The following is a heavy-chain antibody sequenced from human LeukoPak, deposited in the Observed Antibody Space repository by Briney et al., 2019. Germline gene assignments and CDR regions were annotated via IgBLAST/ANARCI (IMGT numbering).Heavy chain of an antibody. J-gene: IGHJ3*02. D-gene: IGHD3-16*01. V-gene: IGHV4-30-2*01. CDR2: IYHSGST. CDR1: GGSISSGGYS. Sequence: SQTLFLTCAVSGGSISSGGYSWSWIRQPPGKGLEWIEYIYHSGSTYYNPSLKSRVTISVDRSKNQFSLKLSSVTAADTAVYYCAREAPGLADAFDIWGQGTMVTVSS. CDR3: AREAPGLADAFDI.